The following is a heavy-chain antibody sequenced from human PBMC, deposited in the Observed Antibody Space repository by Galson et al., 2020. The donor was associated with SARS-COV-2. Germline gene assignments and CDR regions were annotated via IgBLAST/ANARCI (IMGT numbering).Heavy chain of an antibody. J-gene: IGHJ4*02. D-gene: IGHD4-17*01. CDR1: GFTFDDYA. CDR2: ISWNSGSI. CDR3: AKVDGDPPGY. Sequence: GGSLRLSCAASGFTFDDYAMHWVRQAPGKGLEWVSGISWNSGSIGYADSVKGRFTISRDNAKNSLYLQMNSLRAEDTALYYCAKVDGDPPGYWGQGTLVTVSS. V-gene: IGHV3-9*01.